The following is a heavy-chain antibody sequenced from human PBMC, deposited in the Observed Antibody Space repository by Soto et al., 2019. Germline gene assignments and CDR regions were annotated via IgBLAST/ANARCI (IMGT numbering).Heavy chain of an antibody. J-gene: IGHJ5*02. V-gene: IGHV4-34*01. D-gene: IGHD1-1*01. CDR2: INHSGTT. CDR3: ARGWRFDP. CDR1: GGSFSGYQ. Sequence: SETLSLTCGGYGGSFSGYQWNWIRQSPGQGLEWIGEINHSGTTKYNPSLESRINLSVDTSKKQFSLKMFSVTAADTAIYYCARGWRFDPWGQGTQVT.